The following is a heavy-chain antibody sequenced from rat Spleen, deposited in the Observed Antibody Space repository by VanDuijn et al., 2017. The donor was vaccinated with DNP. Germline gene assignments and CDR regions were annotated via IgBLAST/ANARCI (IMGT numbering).Heavy chain of an antibody. V-gene: IGHV3-3*01. CDR2: INSAGST. J-gene: IGHJ2*01. CDR3: ARWRIGPHYFDY. CDR1: GYSITSSYR. D-gene: IGHD1-11*01. Sequence: EVQLQESGPGLVKPSQSLSLTCSVTGYSITSSYRWNWIRKFPGNKLEWMGYINSAGSTNYNPSLKSRISITSDTSKNQFFLQLNSVSTEDTATYYCARWRIGPHYFDYWGQGVMATVSS.